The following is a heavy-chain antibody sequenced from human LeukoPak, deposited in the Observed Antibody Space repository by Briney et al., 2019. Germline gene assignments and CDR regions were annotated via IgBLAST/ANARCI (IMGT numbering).Heavy chain of an antibody. CDR2: ISGSGGST. J-gene: IGHJ4*02. Sequence: GGSLRLSCAASGFTFSSYAMSWVRQAPGEGLEWVSAISGSGGSTYYADSVKGRFTISRDNSKNTLYLQMNSLRAEDTAVYYCAKEGILGELLTDYFDYWGQGTLVTVSS. V-gene: IGHV3-23*01. CDR1: GFTFSSYA. D-gene: IGHD3-10*01. CDR3: AKEGILGELLTDYFDY.